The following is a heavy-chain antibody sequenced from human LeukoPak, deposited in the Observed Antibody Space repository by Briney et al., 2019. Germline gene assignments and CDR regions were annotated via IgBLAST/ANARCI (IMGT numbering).Heavy chain of an antibody. V-gene: IGHV4-4*07. CDR3: ARDRAGTIRGGMDV. CDR2: IYTSGST. Sequence: PAETLSLTCTVSGGSISSYYWSWIRQPAGKGLEWIGRIYTSGSTNYNPSLKSRVTMSVDTSKNQFSLKLSSVTAADTAVYYCARDRAGTIRGGMDVWGQGTTVTVSS. J-gene: IGHJ6*02. D-gene: IGHD1-7*01. CDR1: GGSISSYY.